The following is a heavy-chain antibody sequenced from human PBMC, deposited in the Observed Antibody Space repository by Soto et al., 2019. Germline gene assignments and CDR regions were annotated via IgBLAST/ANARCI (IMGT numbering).Heavy chain of an antibody. CDR2: ISAYNGNT. CDR1: GYTFTSYG. J-gene: IGHJ4*02. Sequence: GGSVKVSCKASGYTFTSYGISWVRQAPGQGLEWMGWISAYNGNTNYAQKLQGRVTMTTDTSTSTAYMELRSLRSDDTAVYYCARDLAGARKTRGYSYGSTSLDYFDYWGQGTLVTVS. CDR3: ARDLAGARKTRGYSYGSTSLDYFDY. D-gene: IGHD5-18*01. V-gene: IGHV1-18*01.